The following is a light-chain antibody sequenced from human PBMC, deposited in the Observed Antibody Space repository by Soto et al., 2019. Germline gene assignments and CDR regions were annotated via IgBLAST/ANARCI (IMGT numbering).Light chain of an antibody. CDR2: AAS. CDR1: QSVSSTY. J-gene: IGKJ1*01. V-gene: IGKV3-20*01. CDR3: QQYGSSPWT. Sequence: EIVLTQSPGTLSVSPGERATLSCWASQSVSSTYLAWYQQKPGQAPRLLIYAASSRATGIPDRFSGSGSGTDFTLTISRLEPEDFAVYYCQQYGSSPWTFGQGTKVEIK.